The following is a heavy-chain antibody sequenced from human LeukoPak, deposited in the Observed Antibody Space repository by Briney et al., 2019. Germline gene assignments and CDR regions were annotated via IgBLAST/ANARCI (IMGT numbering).Heavy chain of an antibody. D-gene: IGHD3-10*01. CDR1: GYSISSGYY. CDR2: IYHSGST. V-gene: IGHV4-38-2*02. J-gene: IGHJ6*03. Sequence: SETLSLTCTVSGYSISSGYYWGWIRQPPGKGLEWIGSIYHSGSTYYNPSLKSRVTISVDTSKNQFSLKLSSVTAADTAVYYCARGITRRRMVRGKGYYYMDVWGKGTTVTVSS. CDR3: ARGITRRRMVRGKGYYYMDV.